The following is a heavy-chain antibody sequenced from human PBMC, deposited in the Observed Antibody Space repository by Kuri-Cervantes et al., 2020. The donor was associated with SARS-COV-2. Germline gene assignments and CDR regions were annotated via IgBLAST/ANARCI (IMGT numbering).Heavy chain of an antibody. CDR3: ARINPRTTGWYDFDY. Sequence: SGPTLVKPTQTLTLTCSFSGFSLNTERMRVSWIRQPPGKALEWLARIDWDDDKFYSPSLRTRLTISKDSSKNQVVLTMTNMDPVDTATYYCARINPRTTGWYDFDYWGQGTLVTVSS. V-gene: IGHV2-70*04. CDR1: GFSLNTERMR. J-gene: IGHJ4*02. CDR2: IDWDDDK. D-gene: IGHD6-19*01.